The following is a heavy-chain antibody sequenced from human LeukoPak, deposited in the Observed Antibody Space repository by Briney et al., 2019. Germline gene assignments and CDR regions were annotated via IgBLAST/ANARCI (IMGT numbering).Heavy chain of an antibody. Sequence: GGSLRLSCAASGFTFSSYWMLWVRQAPGKGLEWVSYISSSSSTIYYADSVKGRFTISRDNAKNSLYLQMNSLRAEDTAVYYCASGRCSSTSCQRDNDYWGQGTLVTVSS. CDR1: GFTFSSYW. D-gene: IGHD2-2*01. J-gene: IGHJ4*02. CDR3: ASGRCSSTSCQRDNDY. V-gene: IGHV3-48*04. CDR2: ISSSSSTI.